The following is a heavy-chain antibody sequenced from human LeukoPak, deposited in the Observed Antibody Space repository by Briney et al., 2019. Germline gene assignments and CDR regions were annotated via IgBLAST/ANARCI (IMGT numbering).Heavy chain of an antibody. Sequence: GGSLRLSCAASGFTFSSYWMSWVRQAPGKGLEWVANIKQDGSEKYYVDSVKGRFTISRDNAKNSLYLQMNSLRAEDTAVYYCARDVSSGYYPYPRYWGQGTLVTVSS. CDR2: IKQDGSEK. CDR1: GFTFSSYW. V-gene: IGHV3-7*04. CDR3: ARDVSSGYYPYPRY. J-gene: IGHJ4*02. D-gene: IGHD3-22*01.